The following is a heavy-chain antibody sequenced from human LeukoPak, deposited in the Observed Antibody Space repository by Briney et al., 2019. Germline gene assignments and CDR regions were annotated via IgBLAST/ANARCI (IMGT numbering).Heavy chain of an antibody. CDR2: IIPIFGTA. V-gene: IGHV1-69*13. Sequence: GAPVKVSCKASGGTFSSYAISWVRQAPGQGLEWVGGIIPIFGTANYAQKFQGRVTITADESTSTAYMELSSLRSEDTAVYYCARRSGDWFDPLGPGNPGHRLL. CDR3: ARRSGDWFDP. CDR1: GGTFSSYA. J-gene: IGHJ5*02.